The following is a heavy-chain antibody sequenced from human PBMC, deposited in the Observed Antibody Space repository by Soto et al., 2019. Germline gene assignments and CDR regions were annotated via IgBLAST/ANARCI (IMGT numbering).Heavy chain of an antibody. CDR2: ISWNSGSI. CDR1: GFTFDDYA. Sequence: PVGSLRLSCAASGFTFDDYAMHWVRQAPGKGLEWVSGISWNSGSIGYADSVKGRFTISRDNAENSLYLQMNSLRAEDTALYYCAKDTSSSWPDAFDIWGQGTMVTVSS. V-gene: IGHV3-9*01. CDR3: AKDTSSSWPDAFDI. J-gene: IGHJ3*02. D-gene: IGHD6-13*01.